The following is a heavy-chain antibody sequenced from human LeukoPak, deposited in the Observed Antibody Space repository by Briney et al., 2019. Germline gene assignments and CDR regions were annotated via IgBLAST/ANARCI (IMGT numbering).Heavy chain of an antibody. CDR1: GGSISSCSYY. CDR2: IYYSGST. V-gene: IGHV4-39*01. CDR3: ATWAPTRGADY. J-gene: IGHJ4*02. D-gene: IGHD3-10*01. Sequence: SETLSLTCTVSGGSISSCSYYWGWIRQPPGKGLVWIGSIYYSGSTYYNPSLKSRITITVNTSKNQFSLKLSSVTAADTAVYYCATWAPTRGADYWGQGTLVTVSS.